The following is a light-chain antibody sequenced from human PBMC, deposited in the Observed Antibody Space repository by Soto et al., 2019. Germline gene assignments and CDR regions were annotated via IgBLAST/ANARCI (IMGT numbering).Light chain of an antibody. V-gene: IGKV1-8*01. J-gene: IGKJ3*01. CDR3: LQYYSYPRG. CDR1: QDISHY. CDR2: DAS. Sequence: AIRMTQSPSSFSASTGDRVTITCRASQDISHYLAWYQQTPGKAPKLLIYDASTLQSGIPSRFSGSGSGTDFTLTIDYLQSEDFATYYCLQYYSYPRGFGPGTKVDFK.